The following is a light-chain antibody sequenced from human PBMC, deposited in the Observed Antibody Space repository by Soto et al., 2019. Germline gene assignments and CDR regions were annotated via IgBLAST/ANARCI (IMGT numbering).Light chain of an antibody. CDR2: DAS. V-gene: IGKV1-16*02. J-gene: IGKJ5*01. CDR1: QGVATY. Sequence: DIQMTQSPSSLSASVGDRVTITCRASQGVATYLAWFQQKPGKAPKSLIYDASTLQSGVPSKFSGSGSGTDFTLTINSLRPENFATYICQQYNSFPFTFGQGTRLEIK. CDR3: QQYNSFPFT.